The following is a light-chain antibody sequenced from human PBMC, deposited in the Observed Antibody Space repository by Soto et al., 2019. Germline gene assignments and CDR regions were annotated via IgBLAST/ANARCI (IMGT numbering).Light chain of an antibody. V-gene: IGKV3-11*01. CDR3: QQRSNWPIT. CDR1: QSVSSY. CDR2: DAS. Sequence: EIVLTQSPATLSLSPGERGTLSCRASQSVSSYLAWYQQKPGQGPRXLIYDASNRATGIPARFSGSGSGTDFTLTISSLEPEDCAVYYCQQRSNWPITFGQGTRLEI. J-gene: IGKJ5*01.